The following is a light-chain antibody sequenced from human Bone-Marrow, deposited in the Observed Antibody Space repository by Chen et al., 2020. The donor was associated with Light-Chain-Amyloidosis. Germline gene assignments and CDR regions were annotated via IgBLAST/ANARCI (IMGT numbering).Light chain of an antibody. J-gene: IGLJ2*01. CDR1: SSDVGVYNS. Sequence: QSALPQPPSAPGSPGQSVTISCTGTSSDVGVYNSVSWYQQHPGDAPKLMIFEVSKRPAGVPDRFSGSKSGNTASLTVSGLQAEDEADYYCCSSYAGNNRVFGGGTKLTVL. CDR2: EVS. V-gene: IGLV2-8*01. CDR3: CSSYAGNNRV.